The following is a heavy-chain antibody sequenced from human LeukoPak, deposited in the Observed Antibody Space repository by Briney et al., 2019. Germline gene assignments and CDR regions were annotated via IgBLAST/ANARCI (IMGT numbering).Heavy chain of an antibody. Sequence: PGGSLRLSCAASGFTFSSNSMNWVRQAPGKGLEWVSHISSNSGAIYYADSVKGRFTISRDNVKNSLYLQMNSLRDEDTAVYYCARGHDLAKRSIDYWGRGTLVTVSS. V-gene: IGHV3-48*02. CDR1: GFTFSSNS. CDR3: ARGHDLAKRSIDY. J-gene: IGHJ4*02. D-gene: IGHD1-1*01. CDR2: ISSNSGAI.